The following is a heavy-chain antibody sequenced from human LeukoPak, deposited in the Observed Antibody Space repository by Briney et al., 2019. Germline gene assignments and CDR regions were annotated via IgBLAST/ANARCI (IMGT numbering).Heavy chain of an antibody. J-gene: IGHJ5*02. CDR3: ARGATYNERNGLFDP. CDR1: GASITTGAHF. CDR2: IHYRGST. Sequence: SETLSLTCSVSGASITTGAHFWVWIRQLPGQGLQFIGYIHYRGSTYYNPALATRVTISLDTSADQFSLSLCSVTAADTAVYYCARGATYNERNGLFDPWGQGTLVTVSS. D-gene: IGHD2-8*01. V-gene: IGHV4-31*03.